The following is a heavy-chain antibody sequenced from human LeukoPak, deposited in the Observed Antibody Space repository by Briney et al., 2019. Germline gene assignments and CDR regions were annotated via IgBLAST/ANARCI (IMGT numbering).Heavy chain of an antibody. V-gene: IGHV1-24*01. CDR2: FDPEDGGT. D-gene: IGHD6-13*01. Sequence: ASVKVSCKVSGYTLTELSMHWVRQAPGKGLEWMGGFDPEDGGTIYAQKFQGRVTMTEDTSTDTAYMELSSLRSEDTAVYYCATEVSRGYSSSWYWFDPWGQGTLVTVSS. J-gene: IGHJ5*02. CDR1: GYTLTELS. CDR3: ATEVSRGYSSSWYWFDP.